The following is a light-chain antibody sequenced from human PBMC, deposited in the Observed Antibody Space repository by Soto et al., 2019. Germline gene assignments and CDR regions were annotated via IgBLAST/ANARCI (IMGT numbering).Light chain of an antibody. CDR1: QSVSSSY. V-gene: IGKV3-20*01. CDR3: QQYGSSPST. J-gene: IGKJ1*01. Sequence: EIVLTQSPGALSLSPGERAALSCRARQSVSSSYLAWYQQKPGQAPRLLIYRTSNRATGIPDRFSGSGSGTDFTLTISGLEPEDFAVYYCQQYGSSPSTFGQGTKV. CDR2: RTS.